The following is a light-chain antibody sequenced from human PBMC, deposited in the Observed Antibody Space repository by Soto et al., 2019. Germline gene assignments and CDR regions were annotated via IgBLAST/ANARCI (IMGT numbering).Light chain of an antibody. CDR1: QSVLFSSNSKNY. Sequence: DIVMTQSPDSLAVSLGERATINCKSSQSVLFSSNSKNYLAWYQQKPGQPPKLLIYWASTRESGVPDRFTGSGSGTDFTLTISSLQAEDVAVYYCQQYYSALFTFGPGTKVGIK. J-gene: IGKJ3*01. V-gene: IGKV4-1*01. CDR3: QQYYSALFT. CDR2: WAS.